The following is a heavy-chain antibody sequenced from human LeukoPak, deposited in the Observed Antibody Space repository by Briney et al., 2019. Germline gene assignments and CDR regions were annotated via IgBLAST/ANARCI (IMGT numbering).Heavy chain of an antibody. J-gene: IGHJ3*02. Sequence: GGSLRLSCAASGFTFSSYGMHWVRQAPGKGLEWVAFIRYDGSNKYYADSVKGRFTISRDNAKSSLYLQMSCLRAEDTAVYYCARGPFDIWGQGTVVTVSS. CDR2: IRYDGSNK. V-gene: IGHV3-30*02. CDR3: ARGPFDI. CDR1: GFTFSSYG.